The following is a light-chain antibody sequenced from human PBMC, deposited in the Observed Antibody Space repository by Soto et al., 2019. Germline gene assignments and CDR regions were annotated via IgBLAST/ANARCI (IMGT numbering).Light chain of an antibody. J-gene: IGKJ5*01. CDR1: QTVSSNY. CDR3: QQYGSSPPGT. Sequence: EIVLTQSPATLTLSPGERATLSCRASQTVSSNYLAWCQQRPGQAPRLLIYDASSRAIGIPDRFSGGGSGTDFTLTISRLEPEDFAVYYCQQYGSSPPGTFGQGTRLEIK. CDR2: DAS. V-gene: IGKV3-20*01.